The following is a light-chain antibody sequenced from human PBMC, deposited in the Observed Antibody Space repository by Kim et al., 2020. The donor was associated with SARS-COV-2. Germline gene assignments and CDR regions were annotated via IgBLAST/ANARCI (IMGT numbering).Light chain of an antibody. CDR3: CSFTSGISWV. Sequence: GQSVTISCSGTINDLGTYALISWYQQYPGKAPRLIIFDISQRPSGISGRFSGSKSGNTASLTISPLEPEDEADYFCCSFTSGISWVFGGGTQQTVL. V-gene: IGLV2-23*02. J-gene: IGLJ3*02. CDR2: DIS. CDR1: INDLGTYAL.